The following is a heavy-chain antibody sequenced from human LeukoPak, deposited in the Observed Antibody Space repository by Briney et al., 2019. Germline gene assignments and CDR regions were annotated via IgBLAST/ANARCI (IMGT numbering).Heavy chain of an antibody. CDR2: LYYSGST. CDR1: GGSISSHY. J-gene: IGHJ6*03. V-gene: IGHV4-59*11. Sequence: SETLSLNCTVSGGSISSHYWSWIRQPPGKGLEWIGYLYYSGSTNYNPSLKSRVTISVDTSKNQFSLKLSSVTAADTAVYYCARDSTYGSGGGYYYYMDVWGKGTTVTVSS. D-gene: IGHD3-10*01. CDR3: ARDSTYGSGGGYYYYMDV.